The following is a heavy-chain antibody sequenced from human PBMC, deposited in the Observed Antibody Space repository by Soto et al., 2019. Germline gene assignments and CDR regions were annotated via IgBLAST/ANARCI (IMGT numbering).Heavy chain of an antibody. J-gene: IGHJ5*02. D-gene: IGHD1-7*01. Sequence: SETLSLTCTVSGGSISSGGYYWSWIRQHPGKGLEWIGYIYYSGSTYYNPSLKSRVTISVDTSKNQFSLKLSSVTAADTAVYYCARYNWNYSWFGPWGQGTLVTVSS. CDR2: IYYSGST. CDR3: ARYNWNYSWFGP. CDR1: GGSISSGGYY. V-gene: IGHV4-31*03.